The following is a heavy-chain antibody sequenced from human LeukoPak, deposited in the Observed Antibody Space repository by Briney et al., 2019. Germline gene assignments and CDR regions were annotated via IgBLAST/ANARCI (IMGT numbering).Heavy chain of an antibody. J-gene: IGHJ3*02. CDR1: GYSFTSYW. CDR2: IYPGDSDT. V-gene: IGHV5-51*01. D-gene: IGHD2-2*01. CDR3: ARHRAPHCSSTSCLIDAFDI. Sequence: GESLKISCKGSGYSFTSYWIGWVRQMPGKGLEWMGIIYPGDSDTRYSPSFQGQVTISAGKSISTAYLQWSSLKASDTAMYYCARHRAPHCSSTSCLIDAFDIWGQGTMVTVSS.